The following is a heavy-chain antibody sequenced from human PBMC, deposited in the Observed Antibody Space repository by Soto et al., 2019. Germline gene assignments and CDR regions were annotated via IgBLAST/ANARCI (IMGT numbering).Heavy chain of an antibody. V-gene: IGHV3-23*01. D-gene: IGHD3-10*01. CDR1: GFSFFSYA. CDR3: AKAREVTLVRVPSSY. J-gene: IGHJ4*02. CDR2: ISGSGGHT. Sequence: GGSLRLSCTGSGFSFFSYAMSWVRQAPGKGLEWVSTISGSGGHTYYADSVQGRFVVSRDNDKNTVYLHMSSLTGEDTAVYFCAKAREVTLVRVPSSYWGQGTLVTVSS.